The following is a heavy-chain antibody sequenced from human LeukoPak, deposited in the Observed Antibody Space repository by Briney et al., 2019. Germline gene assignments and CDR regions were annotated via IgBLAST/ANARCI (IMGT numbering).Heavy chain of an antibody. CDR3: ARRYLGYCSGDSCPLNYYGMDV. V-gene: IGHV4-39*01. CDR1: GFTFSNAW. J-gene: IGHJ6*02. D-gene: IGHD2-15*01. Sequence: GSLRLSCAVSGFTFSNAWMNWVRQPPGKGLEWIGSIYYSGSTYYNPSLKSRVTISVDTSKNQFSLKLSSVTAAETAVNFCARRYLGYCSGDSCPLNYYGMDVWGQGTTVTVSS. CDR2: IYYSGST.